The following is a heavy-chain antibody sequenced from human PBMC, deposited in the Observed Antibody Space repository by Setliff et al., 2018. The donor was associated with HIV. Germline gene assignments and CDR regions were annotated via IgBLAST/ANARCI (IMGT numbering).Heavy chain of an antibody. D-gene: IGHD5-12*01. CDR2: IHTTGST. Sequence: PSETLSLTCTVSGGSISSGTYYWSWIRLPAGKGLEWIGQIHTTGSTNYNPSLKSRVTISVDTSKNQFSLTLNSVTAADTAVYYCARQMPIPGIAITPVDYWGQGALVTVSS. CDR3: ARQMPIPGIAITPVDY. V-gene: IGHV4-61*09. CDR1: GGSISSGTYY. J-gene: IGHJ4*02.